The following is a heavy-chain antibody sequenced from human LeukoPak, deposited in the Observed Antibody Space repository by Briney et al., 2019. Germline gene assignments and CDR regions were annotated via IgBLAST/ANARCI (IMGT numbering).Heavy chain of an antibody. Sequence: GASVKVSCKASGYTFTSYDINWVRQATGQGLEWMGWMNPNSGNTGYAQKFQGRVTMTRDTSISTAYMELSRLRSDDTAVYYCAIGEREGSVYSGSYYVPAFDIWGQGTMVTVSS. CDR2: MNPNSGNT. CDR1: GYTFTSYD. CDR3: AIGEREGSVYSGSYYVPAFDI. J-gene: IGHJ3*02. D-gene: IGHD1-26*01. V-gene: IGHV1-8*01.